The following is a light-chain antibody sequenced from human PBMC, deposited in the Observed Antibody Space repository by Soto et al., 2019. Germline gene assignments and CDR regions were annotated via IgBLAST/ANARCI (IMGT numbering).Light chain of an antibody. J-gene: IGKJ5*01. CDR1: RYIGNY. CDR2: DAS. CDR3: QQYHSLPIT. V-gene: IGKV1-33*01. Sequence: DIQMTQSPSSLSVSVGDRVTITCQASRYIGNYLNWYQQKPGKAPKLLINDASSLEMGVPSRFSGSVSGTDFSVTISSLQPEDIATYYCQQYHSLPITFGQGTRLDI.